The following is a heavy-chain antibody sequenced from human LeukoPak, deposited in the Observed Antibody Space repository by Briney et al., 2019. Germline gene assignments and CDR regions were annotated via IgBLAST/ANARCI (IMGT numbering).Heavy chain of an antibody. J-gene: IGHJ5*02. CDR3: ARLVYYYGSGSYYEANWFDP. V-gene: IGHV3-11*01. CDR1: GFTFSDYY. Sequence: PGGSLRLSCAASGFTFSDYYMSWIRQAPGKGLEWVSYISSSGSTIYYADSVKGRFTISRDNAKNSLYLQMNSLRAEDTAVYYCARLVYYYGSGSYYEANWFDPWGQGTLVTVSS. CDR2: ISSSGSTI. D-gene: IGHD3-10*01.